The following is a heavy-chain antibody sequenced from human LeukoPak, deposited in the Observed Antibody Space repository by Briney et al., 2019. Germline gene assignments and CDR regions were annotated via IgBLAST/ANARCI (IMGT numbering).Heavy chain of an antibody. J-gene: IGHJ6*03. V-gene: IGHV4-59*08. CDR1: SGSIGTFY. D-gene: IGHD3-16*02. CDR3: ARHIGGGIEDMDV. Sequence: PSETLSLTCTVSSGSIGTFYWSWIRQSPGKGLEWIGCIYVTGTRYNPYLQSRVTISVDRSRNQFFLKLSSVTAADTAVYYCARHIGGGIEDMDVWGKGTKVIVSS. CDR2: IYVTGT.